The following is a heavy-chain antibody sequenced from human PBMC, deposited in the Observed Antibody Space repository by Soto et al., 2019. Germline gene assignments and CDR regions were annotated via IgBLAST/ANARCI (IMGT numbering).Heavy chain of an antibody. CDR3: ARESLSSGWYYYYYYGMYV. CDR2: ISAYNGNT. V-gene: IGHV1-18*01. Sequence: GASVKVCCKASGYTFTSYGISWVRQAPGQGLEWMGWISAYNGNTNYAQKLQGRVTMTTDTSTSTAYMELRSLRSDDTAGYYCARESLSSGWYYYYYYGMYVWGQGTTVTVSS. J-gene: IGHJ6*02. CDR1: GYTFTSYG. D-gene: IGHD6-19*01.